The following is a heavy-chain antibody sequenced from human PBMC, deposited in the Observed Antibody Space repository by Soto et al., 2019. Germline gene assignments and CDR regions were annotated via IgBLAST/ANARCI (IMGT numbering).Heavy chain of an antibody. CDR2: INPLSGIS. Sequence: QVQLVQSGAEVKKPESSVKVSCKTSGGTFVRHVISWVRQAPGQGPEWMGKINPLSGISNYAQKFQDRFTFTPDTYSSTAYMELSSLRSDDTAVYYCATPACAATWCSPSHNLDHWGQGTLVTVSS. V-gene: IGHV1-69*09. CDR3: ATPACAATWCSPSHNLDH. CDR1: GGTFVRHV. D-gene: IGHD2-2*01. J-gene: IGHJ4*02.